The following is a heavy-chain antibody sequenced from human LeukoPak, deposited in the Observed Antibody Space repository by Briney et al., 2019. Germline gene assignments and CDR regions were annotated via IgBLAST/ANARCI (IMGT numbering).Heavy chain of an antibody. J-gene: IGHJ4*02. Sequence: PGGSLRLSCAASGFTFISYAMSWVRQAPGKGLEWVSAISGSGGSSYYADSVEGRVTISSDKSKNTLYLQMNSLRAEHTAIYYCAKAGRGWYYFDSWGQGTLVTVSS. D-gene: IGHD6-19*01. V-gene: IGHV3-23*01. CDR3: AKAGRGWYYFDS. CDR1: GFTFISYA. CDR2: ISGSGGSS.